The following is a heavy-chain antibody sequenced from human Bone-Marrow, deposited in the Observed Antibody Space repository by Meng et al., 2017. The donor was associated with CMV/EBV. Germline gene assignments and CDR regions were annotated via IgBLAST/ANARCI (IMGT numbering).Heavy chain of an antibody. CDR2: IIPVLGIA. V-gene: IGHV1-69*04. J-gene: IGHJ4*02. CDR3: ARLGPDYALDH. CDR1: GVPSHNYA. Sequence: SCKDSGVPSHNYALSWVRQAPGQGLEWMGKIIPVLGIADYAQKFQGRVTITADKSTSTAYMELSSLRSEDTAIYYCARLGPDYALDHWGQGTLVTVSS. D-gene: IGHD4-17*01.